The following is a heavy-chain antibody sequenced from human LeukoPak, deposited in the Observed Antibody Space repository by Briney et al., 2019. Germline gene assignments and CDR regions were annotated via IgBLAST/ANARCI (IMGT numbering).Heavy chain of an antibody. D-gene: IGHD3-16*01. CDR3: ARHMGVTYYYGMDV. CDR1: GYTFTSYD. CDR2: MNPNSGNT. Sequence: ASVKVSCKACGYTFTSYDIKWVRQATGQGLEWMGWMNPNSGNTGYAQKFQGRVTMTRNTSISTAYMELSSLRSEDTAVYYCARHMGVTYYYGMDVWGQGTTVTVSS. V-gene: IGHV1-8*01. J-gene: IGHJ6*02.